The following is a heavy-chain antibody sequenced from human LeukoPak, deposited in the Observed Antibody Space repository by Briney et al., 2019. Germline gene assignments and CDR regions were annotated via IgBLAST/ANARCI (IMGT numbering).Heavy chain of an antibody. D-gene: IGHD5-24*01. CDR2: ISYSGDST. CDR3: ASDPRDGGQNV. CDR1: GFNLSNFA. J-gene: IGHJ6*04. Sequence: GGSLRLTRAASGFNLSNFAMHWVRQAPGKGLEWVALISYSGDSTYYADSVKGRFTFSRDKSKNTLYLQMNSLRPEDSAVYFCASDPRDGGQNVWGKGTSVTISS. V-gene: IGHV3-30*04.